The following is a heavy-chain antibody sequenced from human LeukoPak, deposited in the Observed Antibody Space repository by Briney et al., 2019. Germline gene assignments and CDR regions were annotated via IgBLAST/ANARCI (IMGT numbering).Heavy chain of an antibody. J-gene: IGHJ4*02. CDR1: GFTFSSYA. V-gene: IGHV3-23*01. Sequence: GGSLRLSCAASGFTFSSYAMSWVRQAPGKGLEWVSAISGSGGSTYYADSVKGRFTISRDNSKNTLYLQMNSPRAEDTAVYYCARIAVAASTPFDYWGQGTLVTVSS. CDR2: ISGSGGST. D-gene: IGHD6-19*01. CDR3: ARIAVAASTPFDY.